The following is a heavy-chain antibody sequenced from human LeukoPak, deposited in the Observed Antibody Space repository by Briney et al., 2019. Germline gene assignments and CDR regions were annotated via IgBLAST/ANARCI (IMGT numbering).Heavy chain of an antibody. Sequence: KTSETLSLTCTVSGGSISGYYWSWIRQPAGKGLEWIGRIYSSGSTNYNPSLKSRVTTSVDTSKNQFSLNLSAVTAADTAVYYCARGTSYDLFDFWGQGILVTVSS. J-gene: IGHJ5*01. CDR1: GGSISGYY. D-gene: IGHD3-3*01. V-gene: IGHV4-4*07. CDR2: IYSSGST. CDR3: ARGTSYDLFDF.